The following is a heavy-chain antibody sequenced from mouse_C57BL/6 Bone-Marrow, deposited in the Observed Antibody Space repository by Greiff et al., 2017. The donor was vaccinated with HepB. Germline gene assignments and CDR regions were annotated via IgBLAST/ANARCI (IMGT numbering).Heavy chain of an antibody. V-gene: IGHV5-9*01. CDR3: ARLCYDYDNYFDY. D-gene: IGHD2-4*01. J-gene: IGHJ2*01. CDR2: ISGGGGNT. CDR1: GFTFSSYT. Sequence: EVMLVESGGGLVKPGGSLKLSCAASGFTFSSYTMSWVRQTPEKRLEWVATISGGGGNTYYPDSVKGRVTISRDNAKNTLYLQMSSLRSEDTALYYCARLCYDYDNYFDYWGQGTTLTVSS.